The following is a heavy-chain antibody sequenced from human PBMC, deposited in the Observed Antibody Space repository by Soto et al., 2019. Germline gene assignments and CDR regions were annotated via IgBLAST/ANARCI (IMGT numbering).Heavy chain of an antibody. CDR2: IYYSGST. D-gene: IGHD1-26*01. J-gene: IGHJ4*01. CDR3: ARAPGSFYGGGHFDY. Sequence: QVQLQESGPGLVKPSETLSLTCTVSGGSISSYYWSWIRQHPGKGLEWIGYIYYSGSTNYNPSLKSRFTTTVDQSKNQFPLNPSSATAADTAVYYCARAPGSFYGGGHFDYWGQGTLVTVSS. V-gene: IGHV4-59*01. CDR1: GGSISSYY.